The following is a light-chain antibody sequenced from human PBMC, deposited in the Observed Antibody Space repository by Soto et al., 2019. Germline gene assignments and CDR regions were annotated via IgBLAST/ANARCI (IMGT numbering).Light chain of an antibody. Sequence: DIQMTQSPSTLSASVGDRVTITCRASQSISSWLDWYQQKPGKAPKILIYKASSLERGVPSMFSGSGSGTESTLTTSSLQPDDFATYYCQQYNSFPTFGQGTKVEIK. CDR2: KAS. CDR3: QQYNSFPT. J-gene: IGKJ1*01. CDR1: QSISSW. V-gene: IGKV1-5*03.